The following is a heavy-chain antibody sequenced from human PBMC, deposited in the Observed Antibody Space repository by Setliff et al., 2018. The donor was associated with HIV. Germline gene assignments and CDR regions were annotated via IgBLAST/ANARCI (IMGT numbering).Heavy chain of an antibody. V-gene: IGHV4-59*08. CDR1: GVPTTNFY. Sequence: PSETLSLTCAVSGVPTTNFYWSWIRQPPGKGLEWIGYLYNSGNTKYNPSLKSRVTISIDMSKTHLSLSLTSVTAADTALYYCALWGYSNAGGFDYWGRGTLVTVSS. CDR2: LYNSGNT. CDR3: ALWGYSNAGGFDY. D-gene: IGHD5-12*01. J-gene: IGHJ4*02.